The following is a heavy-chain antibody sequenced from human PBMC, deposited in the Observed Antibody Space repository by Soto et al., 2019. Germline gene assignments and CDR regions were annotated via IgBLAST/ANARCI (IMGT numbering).Heavy chain of an antibody. J-gene: IGHJ4*01. CDR1: GCTFSSYA. Sequence: SVNVSCKASGCTFSSYAISWVRQAPGQGLEWMGGIIPIFGTANYAQKFQGRVTITADESTSTAYIELSSLRSEDTAVYYCARDVNGSGSYYNPFDYWRHGRLFTASS. CDR3: ARDVNGSGSYYNPFDY. V-gene: IGHV1-69*13. D-gene: IGHD3-10*01. CDR2: IIPIFGTA.